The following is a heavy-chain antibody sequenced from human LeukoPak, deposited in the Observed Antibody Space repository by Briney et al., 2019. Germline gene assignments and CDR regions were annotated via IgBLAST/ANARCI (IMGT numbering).Heavy chain of an antibody. J-gene: IGHJ4*02. D-gene: IGHD1-1*01. CDR3: ARSPTRRVLPTSLDY. CDR1: GGSISSGGYY. V-gene: IGHV4-30-2*01. CDR2: IYHSGST. Sequence: PSETLSLTCTVSGGSISSGGYYWSWIRQPPGKGLEWIGYIYHSGSTYYNPSLKSRTTISLDTSRNYFSLNLNSVTAADTAVYYCARSPTRRVLPTSLDYWGQGTLVTVS.